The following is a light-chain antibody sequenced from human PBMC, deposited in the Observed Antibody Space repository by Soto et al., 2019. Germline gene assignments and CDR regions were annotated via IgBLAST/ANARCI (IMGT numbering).Light chain of an antibody. V-gene: IGLV1-44*01. Sequence: QSVLTQPPSASGTPGKRVTISCSGSNSNIGSNAVNWYQQLPGTAPKLLIYRNNQRPSGVPDRLSGSKSGTSASLAISGLQSEDEAHYFCAAWDDSLNGVIFGGGTKLTVL. CDR1: NSNIGSNA. CDR3: AAWDDSLNGVI. CDR2: RNN. J-gene: IGLJ2*01.